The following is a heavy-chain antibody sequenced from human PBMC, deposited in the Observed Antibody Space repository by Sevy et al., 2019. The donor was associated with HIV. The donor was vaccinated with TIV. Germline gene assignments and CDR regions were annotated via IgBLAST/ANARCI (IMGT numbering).Heavy chain of an antibody. CDR2: IYSGVTT. Sequence: GVLRLSCAASGFTVGSNYMSWVRQAPGKGLEWVSIIYSGVTTSYADSVKGRFTISRDNSKNTLYLQMNSLRAEDTAVYYCARVSVYYYDSSGYYTTGNAFDIWGQGTMVTVSS. V-gene: IGHV3-53*01. D-gene: IGHD3-22*01. J-gene: IGHJ3*02. CDR1: GFTVGSNY. CDR3: ARVSVYYYDSSGYYTTGNAFDI.